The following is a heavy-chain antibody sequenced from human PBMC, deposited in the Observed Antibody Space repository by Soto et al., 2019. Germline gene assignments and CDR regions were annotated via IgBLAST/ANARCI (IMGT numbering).Heavy chain of an antibody. Sequence: QLGGSLRLSCTASGFTFSTYAMTWVRQAPGGGLEGVSGITASGGRTFYADSVKGRFTISRDNSRSTLYLQMNSLRAEDTAVYYCAKDIRYGDYVRWFDPWGQGTLVTVSS. CDR2: ITASGGRT. CDR1: GFTFSTYA. J-gene: IGHJ5*02. CDR3: AKDIRYGDYVRWFDP. D-gene: IGHD5-12*01. V-gene: IGHV3-23*01.